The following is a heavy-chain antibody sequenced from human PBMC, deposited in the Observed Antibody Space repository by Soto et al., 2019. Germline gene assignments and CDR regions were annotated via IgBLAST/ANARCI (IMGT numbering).Heavy chain of an antibody. V-gene: IGHV3-30*03. CDR3: HNDEMRDSSYTDAIYEMDH. D-gene: IGHD6-6*01. CDR1: GFTLSSYG. J-gene: IGHJ6*02. CDR2: ISYDGSNK. Sequence: EGSLRRSCSASGFTLSSYGMHWVRQAPGKELEWVAVISYDGSNKYYADSVKVRFTISRDNSKNTLYLQMNSLRAEDTAVYYCHNDEMRDSSYTDAIYEMDHRDQETTV.